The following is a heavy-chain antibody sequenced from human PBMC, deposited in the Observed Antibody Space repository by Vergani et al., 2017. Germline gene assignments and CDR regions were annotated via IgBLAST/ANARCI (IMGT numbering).Heavy chain of an antibody. D-gene: IGHD4-11*01. CDR1: GYTFTGYY. CDR3: ALTTVTGYYYYYMDV. CDR2: INPNSGGT. V-gene: IGHV1-2*02. Sequence: QVQLVQSGAEVKKPGASVKVSCKASGYTFTGYYMHWVRQAPGQGLEWMGWINPNSGGTNYAQKFQGRVTMTRDTSISTAYMELSRLRSDDTAVYYCALTTVTGYYYYYMDVWGKGTTVTVSS. J-gene: IGHJ6*03.